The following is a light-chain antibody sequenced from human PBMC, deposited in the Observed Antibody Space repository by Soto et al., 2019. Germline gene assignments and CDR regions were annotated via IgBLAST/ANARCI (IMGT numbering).Light chain of an antibody. V-gene: IGKV4-1*01. CDR1: QSLLYSSNNKNY. CDR3: QQYYSSPRT. CDR2: WAS. Sequence: DIVMTQSPDSLAVSLGERATINCKSSQSLLYSSNNKNYLAWYQQKPGQPPKLLIYWASTRESGVPDRFSGSGSGTDFTLTISSRQAEDVALYYCQQYYSSPRTFGQGTKVEIK. J-gene: IGKJ1*01.